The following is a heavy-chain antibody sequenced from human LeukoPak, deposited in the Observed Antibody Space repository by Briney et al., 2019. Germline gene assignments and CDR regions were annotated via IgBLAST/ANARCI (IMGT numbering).Heavy chain of an antibody. V-gene: IGHV3-33*06. CDR2: IWYDGSNK. Sequence: GGSLRLSCAASGFTFSSYGMHWVRQAPGKGLEWMAVIWYDGSNKYYADSVKGRFTISRDNSKNTLYLQMNSLRAEDTAVYYCAKGFADDFWSGSYYFDYWGQGTLVTVSS. J-gene: IGHJ4*02. CDR1: GFTFSSYG. D-gene: IGHD3-3*01. CDR3: AKGFADDFWSGSYYFDY.